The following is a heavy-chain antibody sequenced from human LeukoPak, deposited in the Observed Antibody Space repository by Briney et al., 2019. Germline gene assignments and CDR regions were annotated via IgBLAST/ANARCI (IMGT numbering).Heavy chain of an antibody. CDR3: ARSDTAMVTPFDY. Sequence: PSQTLSLTCTVSGGSISSGGYYWSWIRQPPGKGLEWIGYIYHSGSTYYNPSLKSRVTISVDTSKNQFSLKLSSVTAADTAVYYCARSDTAMVTPFDYWGQGTLVTVSS. D-gene: IGHD5-18*01. J-gene: IGHJ4*02. CDR1: GGSISSGGYY. V-gene: IGHV4-30-2*01. CDR2: IYHSGST.